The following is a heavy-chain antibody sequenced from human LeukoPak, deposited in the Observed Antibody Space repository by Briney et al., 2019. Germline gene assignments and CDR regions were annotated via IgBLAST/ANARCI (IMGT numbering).Heavy chain of an antibody. J-gene: IGHJ3*02. CDR3: ARDHGDDAFDI. D-gene: IGHD3-3*01. V-gene: IGHV1-2*02. CDR1: GYTFTNYY. Sequence: AASVKVSCKASGYTFTNYYIHWVRQAPGQGREWMGWINSNRGGTNYAQKFQGRVTMTRDTSISTAYMELRSVRSDDTAVYYCARDHGDDAFDIWGPGTMVTVSS. CDR2: INSNRGGT.